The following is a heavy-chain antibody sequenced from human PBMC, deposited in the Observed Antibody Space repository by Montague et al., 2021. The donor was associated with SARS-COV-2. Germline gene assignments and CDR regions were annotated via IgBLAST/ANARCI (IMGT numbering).Heavy chain of an antibody. V-gene: IGHV4-4*02. D-gene: IGHD6-19*01. J-gene: IGHJ6*02. CDR2: IYHSGST. CDR1: GDSISSSNW. CDR3: ARSRGNLQWPFYYYYGMDV. Sequence: SETLSLTCAVSGDSISSSNWWSWVRRPPGKGLEWIGEIYHSGSTNYNPSLKSRVTISVDKSKTQFSLKLSSVTAADTAVYYCARSRGNLQWPFYYYYGMDVWGQGTPVT.